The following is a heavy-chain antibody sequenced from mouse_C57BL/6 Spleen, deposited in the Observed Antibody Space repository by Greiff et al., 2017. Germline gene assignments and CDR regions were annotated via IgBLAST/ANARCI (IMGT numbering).Heavy chain of an antibody. Sequence: VKLVESGAELVRPGASVTLSCKASGYTFTDYEMHWVKQTPVHGLEWIGAIDPETGGPSYNQKFKGKAILTADKSSSTAYMELRSLTSEDSAVYYCTGIYYDYPYFDYWGQGTTLTVSS. J-gene: IGHJ2*01. CDR1: GYTFTDYE. D-gene: IGHD2-4*01. CDR2: IDPETGGP. V-gene: IGHV1-15*01. CDR3: TGIYYDYPYFDY.